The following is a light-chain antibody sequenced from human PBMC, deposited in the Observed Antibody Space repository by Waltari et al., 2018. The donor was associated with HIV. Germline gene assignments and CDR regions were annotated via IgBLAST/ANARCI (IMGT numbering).Light chain of an antibody. Sequence: QSVLTQPPSASGTPGQRVTISCSGSSSNIGTNYVYWYHQLPGTAPKILIYRNNQRPSGVPDRFSRSKSGTSASLAISGLRSEDEADYYCAAWDDSLSGWVFGGGTKLTVL. CDR1: SSNIGTNY. V-gene: IGLV1-47*01. CDR2: RNN. CDR3: AAWDDSLSGWV. J-gene: IGLJ3*02.